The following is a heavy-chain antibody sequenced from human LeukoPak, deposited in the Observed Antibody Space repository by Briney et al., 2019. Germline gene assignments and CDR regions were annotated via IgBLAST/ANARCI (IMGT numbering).Heavy chain of an antibody. Sequence: PGGSLRLSCAASGFTFSNYAMRWVRQAPGKGLEWVSGISGSGDSTYYADSVKGRFTISRDNSKNTLYLQMNSLRAEDTAVYYCAKDRQFSGYGYYFDYWGQGTLVTVSS. D-gene: IGHD5-12*01. CDR3: AKDRQFSGYGYYFDY. J-gene: IGHJ4*02. V-gene: IGHV3-23*01. CDR2: ISGSGDST. CDR1: GFTFSNYA.